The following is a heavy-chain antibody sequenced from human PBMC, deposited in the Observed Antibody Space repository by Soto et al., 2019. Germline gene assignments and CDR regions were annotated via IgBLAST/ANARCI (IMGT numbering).Heavy chain of an antibody. Sequence: PSETLSLTCTVSGGSISSYYWSWIRQPPGKGLEWIGYIYYSGSTNYNPSLKSRVTISVDTSKNQFSLKLSSVTAADTAVYYCARSGGSGSYWRYWGQGTLVTVSS. V-gene: IGHV4-59*01. CDR3: ARSGGSGSYWRY. CDR1: GGSISSYY. J-gene: IGHJ4*02. CDR2: IYYSGST. D-gene: IGHD3-10*01.